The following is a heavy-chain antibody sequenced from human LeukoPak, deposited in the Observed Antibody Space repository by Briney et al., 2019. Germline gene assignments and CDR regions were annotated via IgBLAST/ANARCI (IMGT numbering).Heavy chain of an antibody. Sequence: SSETLSLTCTVSGGSISIYYWSWIRQPPGRGLEWIGYIYYSGSTNYNPSLKSRVTISVDTSKNQFSLKLSSVTAADTAVYYCARESDVSGWYVAGIWGQGTLVTVSS. J-gene: IGHJ4*02. CDR3: ARESDVSGWYVAGI. CDR2: IYYSGST. D-gene: IGHD6-13*01. V-gene: IGHV4-59*01. CDR1: GGSISIYY.